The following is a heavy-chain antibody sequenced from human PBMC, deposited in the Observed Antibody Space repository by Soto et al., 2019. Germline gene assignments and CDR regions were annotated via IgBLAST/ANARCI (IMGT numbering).Heavy chain of an antibody. V-gene: IGHV2-5*01. CDR3: AHSTEQWLDRRFDP. CDR2: IYWNDDK. J-gene: IGHJ5*02. D-gene: IGHD6-19*01. CDR1: GFSLSTSGVG. Sequence: GSGPTLVNPTQTLTLTCTFSGFSLSTSGVGVGWIRQPPGKALEWLALIYWNDDKRYSPSLKSRLTITKDTSENQVVLTMTNMDPVDTATYYCAHSTEQWLDRRFDPWGQGTLVTVSS.